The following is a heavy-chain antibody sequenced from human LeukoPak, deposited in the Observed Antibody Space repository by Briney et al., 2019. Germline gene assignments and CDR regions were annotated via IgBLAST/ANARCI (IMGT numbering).Heavy chain of an antibody. CDR3: ASDHGDY. D-gene: IGHD5-24*01. V-gene: IGHV3-33*01. Sequence: GRSLRLSCAASGFTFSNYGMHWVRQAPGEELDWVAVIWYDGSNKYYADSVKGRFTISRDNSKNTLYLQMNSLKAEDTAVYYCASDHGDYWGQGTLVSVSS. CDR2: IWYDGSNK. CDR1: GFTFSNYG. J-gene: IGHJ4*02.